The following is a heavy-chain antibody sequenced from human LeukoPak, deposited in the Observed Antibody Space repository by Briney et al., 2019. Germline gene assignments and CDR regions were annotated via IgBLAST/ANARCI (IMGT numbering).Heavy chain of an antibody. J-gene: IGHJ4*02. CDR3: ARGRANWDYDFDY. CDR2: ASHAGVT. Sequence: SETLSLTCAVHGPSCVGRHWSWIRQPPGKGLEWLGEASHAGVTNYNPSLKSRVSISVDTSKDQFSLNLASVTAADTAIYYCARGRANWDYDFDYWGPGPLVTVSS. V-gene: IGHV4-34*01. CDR1: GPSCVGRH. D-gene: IGHD1-7*01.